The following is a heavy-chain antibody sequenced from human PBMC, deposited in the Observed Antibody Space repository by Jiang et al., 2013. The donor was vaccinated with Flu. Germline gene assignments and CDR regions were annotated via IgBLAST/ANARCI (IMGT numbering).Heavy chain of an antibody. CDR1: GYSFTRSW. V-gene: IGHV5-10-1*01. Sequence: GAEVKKPGESLRISCEGSGYSFTRSWISWVRQMPGKGLEWMGRIDPSDSYTNYSPSFQGHVTMSTDKSTSTAYLQWSSLKASNTAMYYCASGTVSTAYGMDVWGKGTTVTVSS. D-gene: IGHD1-7*01. CDR3: ASGTVSTAYGMDV. CDR2: IDPSDSYT. J-gene: IGHJ6*04.